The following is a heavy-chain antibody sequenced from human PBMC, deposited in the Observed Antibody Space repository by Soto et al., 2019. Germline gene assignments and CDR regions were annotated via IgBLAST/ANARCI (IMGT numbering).Heavy chain of an antibody. V-gene: IGHV4-4*02. CDR3: ARKAWVRFDY. D-gene: IGHD7-27*01. Sequence: PSETLARTCTVSGDSMTSSVWWTLVRQPPGKGLEWIGEVFHTGNTNYNPSLKSRVTMSVDKSTNEFSLKVTSVTAADTAIYYCARKAWVRFDYWGQGALVTVSS. CDR1: GDSMTSSVW. J-gene: IGHJ4*02. CDR2: VFHTGNT.